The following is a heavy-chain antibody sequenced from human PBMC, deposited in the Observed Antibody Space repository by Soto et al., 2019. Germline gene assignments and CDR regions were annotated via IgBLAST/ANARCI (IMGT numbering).Heavy chain of an antibody. D-gene: IGHD1-1*01. V-gene: IGHV3-23*05. CDR2: IINSGGRT. CDR3: AKEASTSTGSYFDV. J-gene: IGHJ4*02. Sequence: GGSLRLSCAASGFTFRRNAMSWVRQAPGRGLEWLASIINSGGRTYYMDSVKGRFTISRDNSNNMLYLQMSGLRAEDTALYYCAKEASTSTGSYFDVWGQGVLVTVSS. CDR1: GFTFRRNA.